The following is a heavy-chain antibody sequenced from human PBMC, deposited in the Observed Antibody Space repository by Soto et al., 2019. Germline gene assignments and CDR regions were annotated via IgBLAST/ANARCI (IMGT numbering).Heavy chain of an antibody. CDR2: VNPNSGVT. J-gene: IGHJ4*01. Sequence: QVQLVQSGAEVKKPGASVKVSCKASGYTFTGYYRHWVRQAPGQGLEWMGWVNPNSGVTNYAQKFQGRVTMTRDTYISTAYMELSRLRSDDTAVYYCARGVAARPVDYWGHGTLVTVSS. CDR3: ARGVAARPVDY. V-gene: IGHV1-2*02. D-gene: IGHD6-6*01. CDR1: GYTFTGYY.